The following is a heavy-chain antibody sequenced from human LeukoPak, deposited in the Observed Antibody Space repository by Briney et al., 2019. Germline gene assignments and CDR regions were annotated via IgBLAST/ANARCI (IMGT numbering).Heavy chain of an antibody. V-gene: IGHV3-21*01. CDR2: ISSSSSYI. CDR3: ARDRAAGGGYFDY. D-gene: IGHD6-13*01. Sequence: GGSLRLSCAASGFTFSSYSMNWVRQAPGKGLEWVSSISSSSSYIYYADSVKGRFTISRDNSKNTLYLQMNSLRAEDTAVYYCARDRAAGGGYFDYWGQGTLVTVSS. CDR1: GFTFSSYS. J-gene: IGHJ4*02.